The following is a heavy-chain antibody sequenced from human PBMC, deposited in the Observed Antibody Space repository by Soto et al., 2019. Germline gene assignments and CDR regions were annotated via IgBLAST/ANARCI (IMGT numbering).Heavy chain of an antibody. Sequence: SVKVSCKTSGGTFSNDIITWVRQAPGQGLEWMGRIIPLLDTTNYAQKFQGRVTITADKSTGTAYMELNSLRSEDTAVYYCVRGFTYYDFWSGYYFRSHNWFDPWGQGTLVTVSS. J-gene: IGHJ5*02. CDR1: GGTFSNDI. V-gene: IGHV1-69*08. CDR3: VRGFTYYDFWSGYYFRSHNWFDP. D-gene: IGHD3-3*01. CDR2: IIPLLDTT.